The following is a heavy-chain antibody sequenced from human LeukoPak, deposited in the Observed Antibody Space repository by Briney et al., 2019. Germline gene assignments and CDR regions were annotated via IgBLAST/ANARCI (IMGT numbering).Heavy chain of an antibody. D-gene: IGHD6-19*01. CDR3: ARADHGWYTFDY. CDR1: GFTFSSYA. J-gene: IGHJ4*02. Sequence: PGGSLRLSCSASGFTFSSYAMHWVRQAPGKGLEYVSAISSNGGSTYYADSVKGRFTISRDNSKNTLFLQMNSLRAEDTAVYHCARADHGWYTFDYWGQGTLVTVPS. CDR2: ISSNGGST. V-gene: IGHV3-64*04.